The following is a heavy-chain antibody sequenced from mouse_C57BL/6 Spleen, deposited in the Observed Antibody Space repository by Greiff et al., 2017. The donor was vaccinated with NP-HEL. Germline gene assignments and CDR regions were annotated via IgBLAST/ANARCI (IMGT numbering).Heavy chain of an antibody. Sequence: VQLQQSGAELVKPGASVKMSCKASGYTFTTYPIEWMKQNHGKSLEWIGNFHPYNDDTKYNEKFKGKATLTVDKSSRTDYLELSRLTSDDSAVYYCARRHYYYDDGSWDFDVWGTGTTVTVSS. CDR1: GYTFTTYP. D-gene: IGHD2-4*01. V-gene: IGHV1-47*01. CDR2: FHPYNDDT. J-gene: IGHJ1*03. CDR3: ARRHYYYDDGSWDFDV.